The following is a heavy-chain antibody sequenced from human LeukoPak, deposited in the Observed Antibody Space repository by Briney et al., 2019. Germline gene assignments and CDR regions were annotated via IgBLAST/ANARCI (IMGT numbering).Heavy chain of an antibody. Sequence: GGSLRLSCAASGFTFDDYGMSWVRQAPGKGLEWVSGINWNGGSTGYADSVKGRFTISRDNAKNSLYLQMNSLRAEDTALYYCATLPYYYDSSGSYYFDYWGQGTLVTVSS. CDR1: GFTFDDYG. J-gene: IGHJ4*02. V-gene: IGHV3-20*04. CDR3: ATLPYYYDSSGSYYFDY. D-gene: IGHD3-22*01. CDR2: INWNGGST.